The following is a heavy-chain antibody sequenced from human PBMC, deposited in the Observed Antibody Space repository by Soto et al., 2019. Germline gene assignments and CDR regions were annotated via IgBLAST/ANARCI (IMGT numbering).Heavy chain of an antibody. Sequence: EVQLVESGGGLVQPGGSLRLSCAASGFTFSSYEINWVRQAPGKGLEWVSYISSSGSTIYYADYVKGRCDISRDNAKNSLYLQMNSLRAEDTAVYYCARDRNLGYWGQGTVVTVSS. CDR2: ISSSGSTI. CDR3: ARDRNLGY. J-gene: IGHJ4*02. V-gene: IGHV3-48*03. CDR1: GFTFSSYE.